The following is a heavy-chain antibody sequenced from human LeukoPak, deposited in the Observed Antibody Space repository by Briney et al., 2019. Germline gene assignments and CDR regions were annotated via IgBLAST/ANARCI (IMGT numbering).Heavy chain of an antibody. D-gene: IGHD4-17*01. CDR3: ASPWPSGPDYGDYEAMYYYYYYGMDV. Sequence: PGGSLRLSCAASGFTFSSYAMHWVRQAPGKGLEWVAVISYDGSNKYYADSVKGRFTISRDNSKNTLYLQMNSLRAEDTAVYYCASPWPSGPDYGDYEAMYYYYYYGMDVWGQGTTVTVSS. CDR1: GFTFSSYA. V-gene: IGHV3-30*04. J-gene: IGHJ6*02. CDR2: ISYDGSNK.